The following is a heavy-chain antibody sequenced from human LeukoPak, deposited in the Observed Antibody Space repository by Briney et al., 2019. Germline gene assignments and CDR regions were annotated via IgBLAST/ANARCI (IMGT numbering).Heavy chain of an antibody. CDR2: ISSSSSCI. Sequence: GGSLRLSCATSGFTFSTYSMNSVRQAPGKGLEWVSSISSSSSCIYYADSVKGRFTISRDNAKNSLYLQMNSLRAEDTALYYCARSPRYSRLNRGWGQGTLVTVSS. J-gene: IGHJ4*02. CDR3: ARSPRYSRLNRG. D-gene: IGHD6-13*01. V-gene: IGHV3-21*01. CDR1: GFTFSTYS.